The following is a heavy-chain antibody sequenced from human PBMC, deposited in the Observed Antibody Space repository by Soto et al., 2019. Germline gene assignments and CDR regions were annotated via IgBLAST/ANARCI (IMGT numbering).Heavy chain of an antibody. J-gene: IGHJ4*02. Sequence: SVKVSFKASGYSFTSYGISWLRHAPVQLPEWMGWISGHNGNTNHPQSLQGRVTMTTDTSRNTAYMELRSLRSDDTAVYYCARHRFNYYDDTVYYYFDSWGQGTLVTVS. CDR2: ISGHNGNT. D-gene: IGHD3-22*01. V-gene: IGHV1-18*04. CDR3: ARHRFNYYDDTVYYYFDS. CDR1: GYSFTSYG.